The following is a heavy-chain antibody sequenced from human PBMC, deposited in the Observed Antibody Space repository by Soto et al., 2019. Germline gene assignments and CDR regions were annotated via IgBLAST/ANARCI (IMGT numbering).Heavy chain of an antibody. J-gene: IGHJ4*02. Sequence: QITLKESGPTLVKPTQTLTLTCTFSWFSLSTSAVGVGWIRQPTGKLLEWLAFIYWADANRYSPSLNSNLTITKDTSNNQVFLAMSHMDPVDTATYYCSLLVGASLTYYFAYWGQGTLVTVSS. CDR2: IYWADAN. CDR1: WFSLSTSAVG. CDR3: SLLVGASLTYYFAY. D-gene: IGHD1-26*01. V-gene: IGHV2-5*02.